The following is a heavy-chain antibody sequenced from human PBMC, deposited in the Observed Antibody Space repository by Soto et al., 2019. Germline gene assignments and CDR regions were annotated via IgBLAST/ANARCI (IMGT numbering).Heavy chain of an antibody. D-gene: IGHD2-2*01. CDR2: INPGNGDT. CDR1: GYSFTKYG. Sequence: QVQLVQSGTEVKQPGASVKVSCKTSGYSFTKYGLHWVRQAPGQRLEWMGWINPGNGDTKYSQKFQGRVTITRDTSATTAYMELSSLRSEDSAVFYCARTDCSSTSCYNYYYYGMDVWGQGTTVTVSS. V-gene: IGHV1-3*01. J-gene: IGHJ6*02. CDR3: ARTDCSSTSCYNYYYYGMDV.